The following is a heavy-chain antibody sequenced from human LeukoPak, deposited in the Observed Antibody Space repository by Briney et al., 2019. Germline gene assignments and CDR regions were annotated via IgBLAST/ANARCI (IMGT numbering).Heavy chain of an antibody. V-gene: IGHV3-23*01. Sequence: GGSLRLSCAASGFTFSSYAMSWVRQAPGKGLEWVSAISGSGGSTYYADSVKGRFTISRDNSKNTLYLQMNSLRAEDTAVYYCAKDRAIEDIVVVPAAMDYWGQGTLVTVSS. J-gene: IGHJ4*02. D-gene: IGHD2-2*01. CDR2: ISGSGGST. CDR1: GFTFSSYA. CDR3: AKDRAIEDIVVVPAAMDY.